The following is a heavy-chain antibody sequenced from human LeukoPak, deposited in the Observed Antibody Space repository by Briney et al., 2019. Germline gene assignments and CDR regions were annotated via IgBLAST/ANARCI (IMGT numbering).Heavy chain of an antibody. CDR1: GFTFSSYG. CDR2: IRYDGSNK. V-gene: IGHV3-30*02. J-gene: IGHJ5*02. CDR3: AKDHGCGGDCYSTPFDP. Sequence: GGSLRLSCAASGFTFSSYGMHWVRQAPGKGLEWVAFIRYDGSNKYYADSVKGRFTISRDNSKNTLYLQMNSLRAEDTAVYYCAKDHGCGGDCYSTPFDPWGQGTLVTVSS. D-gene: IGHD2-21*01.